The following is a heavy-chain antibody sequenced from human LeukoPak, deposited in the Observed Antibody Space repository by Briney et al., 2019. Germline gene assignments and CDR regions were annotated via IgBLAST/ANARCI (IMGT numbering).Heavy chain of an antibody. Sequence: PSETLSLTCAVYGGSFSGYYWSWIRQPPGKGLERIGEINHSGSTYYNPSLKSRVTISVDTSKNQFSLKLSSVTAADTAVYYCARRTTYIGWRPSESPSCFDYWGQGTLVTVSS. CDR1: GGSFSGYY. D-gene: IGHD2-21*02. CDR3: ARRTTYIGWRPSESPSCFDY. J-gene: IGHJ4*02. CDR2: INHSGST. V-gene: IGHV4-34*01.